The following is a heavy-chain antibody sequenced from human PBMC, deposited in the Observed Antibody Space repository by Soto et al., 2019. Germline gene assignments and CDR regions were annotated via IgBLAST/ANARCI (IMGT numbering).Heavy chain of an antibody. CDR3: AREVEYSSSSHFDY. D-gene: IGHD6-6*01. Sequence: PGGSLRLSCAASGFTFSSYGMHWVRQAPGKGLEWVAVIWYDGSNKYYADSVKGRFTISRDNSKNTLYLQMNSLRAEDTAVYYCAREVEYSSSSHFDYWGQGTLVTVSS. V-gene: IGHV3-33*01. CDR2: IWYDGSNK. CDR1: GFTFSSYG. J-gene: IGHJ4*02.